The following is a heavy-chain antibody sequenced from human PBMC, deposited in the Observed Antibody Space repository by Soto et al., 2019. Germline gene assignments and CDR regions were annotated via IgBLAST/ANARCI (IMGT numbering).Heavy chain of an antibody. CDR3: ARLYYYYYYMAV. J-gene: IGHJ6*03. CDR2: IYYSGST. V-gene: IGHV4-39*01. Sequence: SETLSLTCTVSGGSISSSSYYWGWIRQPPGKGLEWIGTIYYSGSTYYNPSLKSRVTISVDTSKNQFSLKLSSVTAADTAVYYCARLYYYYYYMAVWGKGTTVTVSS. CDR1: GGSISSSSYY.